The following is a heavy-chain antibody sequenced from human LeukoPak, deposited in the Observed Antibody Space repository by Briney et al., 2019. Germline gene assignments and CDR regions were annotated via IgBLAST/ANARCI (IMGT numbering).Heavy chain of an antibody. CDR3: AKDIDCSSTSCGRDY. Sequence: GASVKVSCKASGYTFTSNYIHWVRQAPGQGLEWMGMIYPRDGSTSYAQKFQGRVTVTRDTSTSTVHMELSGLRSEDTAVYYCAKDIDCSSTSCGRDYWGQGTLVTVSS. CDR1: GYTFTSNY. V-gene: IGHV1-46*01. CDR2: IYPRDGST. D-gene: IGHD2-2*01. J-gene: IGHJ4*02.